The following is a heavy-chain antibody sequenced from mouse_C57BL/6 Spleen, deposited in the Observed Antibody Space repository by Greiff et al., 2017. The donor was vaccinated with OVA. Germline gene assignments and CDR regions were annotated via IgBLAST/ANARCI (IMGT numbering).Heavy chain of an antibody. Sequence: EVQLQQSGAELVRPGASVKLSCTASGFNIKDYYMHWVKQRPEQGLEWIGRIDPEDGDTEYAPKFQGKATMTADTSSNTAYLQLSSLTSEDTAVYYCTGGYYGSGRFAYWGQGTLVTVSA. CDR2: IDPEDGDT. CDR3: TGGYYGSGRFAY. D-gene: IGHD1-1*01. J-gene: IGHJ3*01. V-gene: IGHV14-1*01. CDR1: GFNIKDYY.